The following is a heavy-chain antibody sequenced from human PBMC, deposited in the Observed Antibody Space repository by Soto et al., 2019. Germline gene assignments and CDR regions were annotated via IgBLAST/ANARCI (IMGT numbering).Heavy chain of an antibody. CDR3: SGGVGDAF. CDR1: GFSFRSDW. D-gene: IGHD1-26*01. Sequence: EEHLVESGGGLVQPGGSLRLTCAVSGFSFRSDWMNWVRQAPGKGLEWVAHTNQDGSEKYYVDSVKGRFTIFRDNARNALSVQRNRLGAEDTAVFYWSGGVGDAFWGQGTLVTASS. J-gene: IGHJ4*02. CDR2: TNQDGSEK. V-gene: IGHV3-7*04.